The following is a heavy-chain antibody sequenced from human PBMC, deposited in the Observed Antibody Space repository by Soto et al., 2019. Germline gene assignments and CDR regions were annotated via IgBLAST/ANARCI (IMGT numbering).Heavy chain of an antibody. Sequence: EVQLVESGGGLVQPGGSLRLSCAASGFTVSSNYMSWVRQAPGKGLEWVSVIYSGGSTYYADSVKGRFTISRDNSKNTLDLQMNSLRAEDTSVYYCARDLVGATPEYFQHWGQGTLGNVAA. D-gene: IGHD1-26*01. J-gene: IGHJ1*01. CDR2: IYSGGST. CDR1: GFTVSSNY. V-gene: IGHV3-66*01. CDR3: ARDLVGATPEYFQH.